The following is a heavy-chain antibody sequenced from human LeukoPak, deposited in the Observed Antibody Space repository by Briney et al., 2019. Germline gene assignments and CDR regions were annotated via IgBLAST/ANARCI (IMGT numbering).Heavy chain of an antibody. Sequence: PSETLSLTCTVSGGSISSSSYYWGWIRQPPGKGLEWTGSIYYSGSTYYNPSLKSRVTISVDTSKNQFSLKLSSVTAADTAVYYCASNTSPGLPAFDYWGQGTLVTVSS. J-gene: IGHJ4*02. CDR2: IYYSGST. CDR1: GGSISSSSYY. V-gene: IGHV4-39*01. CDR3: ASNTSPGLPAFDY. D-gene: IGHD5-12*01.